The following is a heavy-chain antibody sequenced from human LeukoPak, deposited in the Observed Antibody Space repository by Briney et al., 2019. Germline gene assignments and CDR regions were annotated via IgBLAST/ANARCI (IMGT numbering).Heavy chain of an antibody. CDR3: ASLKNYYDSSGYLVTDAFDI. D-gene: IGHD3-22*01. Sequence: GASVKVSCKASGGTFSSYAISWVRQAPGQGLEWMGGIIPIFGTANYAQKFQGRVTITADKSTSTAYMELRSLKSDDTAVYYCASLKNYYDSSGYLVTDAFDIWGQGTMVTVSS. V-gene: IGHV1-69*06. CDR2: IIPIFGTA. CDR1: GGTFSSYA. J-gene: IGHJ3*02.